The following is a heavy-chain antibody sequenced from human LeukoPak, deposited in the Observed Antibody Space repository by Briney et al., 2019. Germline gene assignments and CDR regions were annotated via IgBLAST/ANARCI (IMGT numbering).Heavy chain of an antibody. CDR1: GYSFPSYW. D-gene: IGHD5-18*01. V-gene: IGHV5-51*01. CDR3: ARHTEYNSGSYFDY. Sequence: GESLKISCKSSGYSFPSYWIGWVRQMPGKGLEWMGIIYPGDSESRCSPSFQGQVTISADKSISTAYLQWSSLKASDTAVYYCARHTEYNSGSYFDYWGQGTLVTVSS. CDR2: IYPGDSES. J-gene: IGHJ4*02.